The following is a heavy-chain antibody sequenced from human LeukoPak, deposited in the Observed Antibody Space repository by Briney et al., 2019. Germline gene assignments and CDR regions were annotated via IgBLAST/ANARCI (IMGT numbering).Heavy chain of an antibody. J-gene: IGHJ4*02. V-gene: IGHV1-18*01. CDR2: ISAYNGNT. CDR3: ARAQSGYDRYYYFDY. D-gene: IGHD5-12*01. CDR1: GYTFTSYG. Sequence: ASVKVSCKASGYTFTSYGISWVRQAPGQGLEWMGWISAYNGNTNYAQKLQGRVIMTTDTSTSTACMELRSLRSDDTAVYYCARAQSGYDRYYYFDYWGQGTLVTVSS.